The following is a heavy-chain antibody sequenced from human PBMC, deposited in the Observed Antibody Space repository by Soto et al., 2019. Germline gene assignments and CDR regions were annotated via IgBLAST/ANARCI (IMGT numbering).Heavy chain of an antibody. CDR1: GGSISSGGYY. D-gene: IGHD3-3*02. CDR3: EGIRGRNGMDV. J-gene: IGHJ6*02. Sequence: QVQLQESGPGLVKPSQTLSLTCTVSGGSISSGGYYWSWIRHHPGKGLEWIGYIYYRGSTYYHPSLKSRVTISVDTSKNQFSLKLSSVTAADTAVYYCEGIRGRNGMDVWGQGTTVTVSS. V-gene: IGHV4-31*03. CDR2: IYYRGST.